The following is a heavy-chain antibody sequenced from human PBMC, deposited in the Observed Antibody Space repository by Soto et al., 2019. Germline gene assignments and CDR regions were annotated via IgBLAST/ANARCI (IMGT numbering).Heavy chain of an antibody. V-gene: IGHV1-8*01. CDR3: ARGVFSSGFRGVLKY. CDR1: RYTFTSYD. D-gene: IGHD3-10*01. CDR2: MNPNSGNT. Sequence: ASVKVSCKASRYTFTSYDVNWVRQATGQGLEWMGWMNPNSGNTGYAQKFQGRVTMTRNTSIGTAYMELSSLRSEDTAVYYCARGVFSSGFRGVLKYWGQGTLVTVSS. J-gene: IGHJ4*02.